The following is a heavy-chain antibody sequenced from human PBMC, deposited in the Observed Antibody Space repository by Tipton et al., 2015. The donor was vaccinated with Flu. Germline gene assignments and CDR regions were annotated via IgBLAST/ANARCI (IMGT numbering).Heavy chain of an antibody. J-gene: IGHJ4*02. CDR3: ARSTYYYGSGTSDF. V-gene: IGHV4-38-2*01. Sequence: TLSLTCAVSGYSISSGYYWGWIRQPPGRGLEWIGSISHSGRTYYKPSLKSRVTMSLDTSENQLSLNLRFVTAADTAVYYCARSTYYYGSGTSDFWGQGTLVTVSS. CDR1: GYSISSGYY. CDR2: ISHSGRT. D-gene: IGHD3-10*01.